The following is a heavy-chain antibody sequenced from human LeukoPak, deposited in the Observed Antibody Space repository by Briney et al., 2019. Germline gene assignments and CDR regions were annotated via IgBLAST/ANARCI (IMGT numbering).Heavy chain of an antibody. CDR1: VGSISSYY. D-gene: IGHD2-2*01. J-gene: IGHJ4*02. CDR2: IYYSGST. Sequence: SETLSLTCTVSVGSISSYYWSWIRQPPGKGLEWIGYIYYSGSTNYNPSLKSRVTISVDTSKNQFSLKLSSVTAADTAVYYCARLQVVPAAIDYWGQGTLVTVSS. CDR3: ARLQVVPAAIDY. V-gene: IGHV4-59*08.